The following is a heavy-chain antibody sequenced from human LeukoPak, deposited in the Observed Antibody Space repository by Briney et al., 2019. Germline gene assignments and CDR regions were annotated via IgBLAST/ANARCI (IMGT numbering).Heavy chain of an antibody. J-gene: IGHJ4*02. CDR1: GFTFSTFA. V-gene: IGHV3-23*01. CDR2: IFPSGGEI. CDR3: AKWAGKWELPYYFDY. Sequence: PGGSLRLSCAASGFTFSTFAMISVRQPPEKGLEWVSRIFPSGGEIHYADSVKGRFTISRDNSKNTLYLQMNSLRAEDTAVYYCAKWAGKWELPYYFDYWGQGTLVTVSS. D-gene: IGHD1-26*01.